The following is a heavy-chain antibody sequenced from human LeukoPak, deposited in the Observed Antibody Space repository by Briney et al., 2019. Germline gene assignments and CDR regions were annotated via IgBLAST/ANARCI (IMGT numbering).Heavy chain of an antibody. J-gene: IGHJ4*02. CDR3: ARVGTDFWSGYTPYFDY. D-gene: IGHD3-3*01. CDR2: IYTSGST. CDR1: GGSLSSYY. V-gene: IGHV4-4*07. Sequence: PSETLSLTYTVSGGSLSSYYWSWIRQPAGKGLEWIGRIYTSGSTNYNPSLKSRVTMSVDTSKNQFSLKLSSVTAADTAVYYCARVGTDFWSGYTPYFDYWGQGTLVTVSS.